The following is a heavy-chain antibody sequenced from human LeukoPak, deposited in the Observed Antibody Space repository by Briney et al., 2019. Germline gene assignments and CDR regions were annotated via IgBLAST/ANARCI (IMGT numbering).Heavy chain of an antibody. CDR2: ISAYNGNT. V-gene: IGHV1-18*01. Sequence: ASVKVSCKASGYTFTSYGISWVRQAPGQGLEWMGWISAYNGNTNYAQKLQGRVTMTTDTSTSTAYMELWSLRSDDTAVYYCARERSYSYDRKGSVDYWGQGTLVTVSS. D-gene: IGHD5-18*01. CDR3: ARERSYSYDRKGSVDY. J-gene: IGHJ4*02. CDR1: GYTFTSYG.